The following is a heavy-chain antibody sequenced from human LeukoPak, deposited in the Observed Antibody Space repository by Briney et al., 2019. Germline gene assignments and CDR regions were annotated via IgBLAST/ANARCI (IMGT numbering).Heavy chain of an antibody. V-gene: IGHV4-59*01. D-gene: IGHD1-26*01. Sequence: PETLSLTCTVSGGSISSYYWIWMRQPPGKGLEWIGYLYNTGSTNYNPSLKSRLTISVDMSKNQLSLKLSSVTAADTAVYYCARGVTSPLDAFDIWGQGTMVTVSS. CDR1: GGSISSYY. CDR3: ARGVTSPLDAFDI. J-gene: IGHJ3*02. CDR2: LYNTGST.